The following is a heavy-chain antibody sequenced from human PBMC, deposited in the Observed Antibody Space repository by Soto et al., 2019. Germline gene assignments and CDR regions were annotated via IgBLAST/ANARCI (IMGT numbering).Heavy chain of an antibody. J-gene: IGHJ4*02. D-gene: IGHD2-21*02. CDR1: GGTFSSYA. CDR3: ARSIVVVTALGY. Sequence: SVKVSCKASGGTFSSYAISWVRQAPGQRLEWMGGIIPSYGTTDYSQKFQGRVTITRDKSASTAYMELSSLRSEDTAVYYCARSIVVVTALGYWGQGTLVTVS. V-gene: IGHV1-69*05. CDR2: IIPSYGTT.